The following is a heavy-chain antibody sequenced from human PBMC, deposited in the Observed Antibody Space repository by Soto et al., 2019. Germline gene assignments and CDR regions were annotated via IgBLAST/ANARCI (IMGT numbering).Heavy chain of an antibody. V-gene: IGHV1-69*01. CDR1: GGTFSSYA. D-gene: IGHD2-2*01. Sequence: QVQLVQSGAEVKKPGSSVKVSCKASGGTFSSYAISWVRQAPGQGLEWMGGIIPIFGTANYAQKFQGRVTITADESTSTAYMELSSLRSEDTAVYYCARPLGYCSSTSCYPYGMDVWGQGTTVTVSS. CDR3: ARPLGYCSSTSCYPYGMDV. J-gene: IGHJ6*02. CDR2: IIPIFGTA.